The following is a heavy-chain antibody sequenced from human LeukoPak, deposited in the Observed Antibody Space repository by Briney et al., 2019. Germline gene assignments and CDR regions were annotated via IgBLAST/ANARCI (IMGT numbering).Heavy chain of an antibody. J-gene: IGHJ4*02. CDR2: ISSSSSYI. Sequence: GGSLRLSCAASGFPFSIYSMNWVRQAPGKGLEWVSSISSSSSYIYYADSVKGRFTISRDNAKNSLYLQMNSLRAEDTAVYYCARDLGSERGSFDYWGQGTLVTVSS. V-gene: IGHV3-21*01. D-gene: IGHD7-27*01. CDR1: GFPFSIYS. CDR3: ARDLGSERGSFDY.